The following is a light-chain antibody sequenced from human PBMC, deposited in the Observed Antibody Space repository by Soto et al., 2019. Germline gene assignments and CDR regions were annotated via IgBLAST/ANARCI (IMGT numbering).Light chain of an antibody. Sequence: QSVLTQPPSVSAAPGQRVTISCSGTTPNIGSNSVSWYLQVPGTVPKLLIYDTNKRPSGIPDRISGSKSGSSATLDITGLQTGDEADCYCATWDSSLKIGVFGGGTQLTVL. J-gene: IGLJ3*02. CDR1: TPNIGSNS. CDR3: ATWDSSLKIGV. V-gene: IGLV1-51*01. CDR2: DTN.